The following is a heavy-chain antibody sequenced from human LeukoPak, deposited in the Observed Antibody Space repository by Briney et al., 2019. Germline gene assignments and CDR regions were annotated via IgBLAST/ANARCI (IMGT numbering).Heavy chain of an antibody. D-gene: IGHD2-2*02. CDR1: GFTFSSYA. V-gene: IGHV3-23*01. Sequence: GGSLRLSCAASGFTFSSYAMSWVRQAPGKGLEWVSAISGSGGSTYYAASVKGRFTISRDNSKNTLYLQMNSLRAEDTAVYYCAKVKKPAAIHRVGNWFDPWGQGTLVTVSS. J-gene: IGHJ5*02. CDR2: ISGSGGST. CDR3: AKVKKPAAIHRVGNWFDP.